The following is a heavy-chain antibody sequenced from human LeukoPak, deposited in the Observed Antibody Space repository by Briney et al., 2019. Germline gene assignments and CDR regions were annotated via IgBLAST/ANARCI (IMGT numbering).Heavy chain of an antibody. CDR2: IIPIFVTA. J-gene: IGHJ6*04. D-gene: IGHD2-2*01. V-gene: IGHV1-69*13. CDR1: GGTFSSYA. CDR3: ARRRDIVVVPAANTLYYYGMDV. Sequence: SVKVSCKASGGTFSSYAISWVRQAPGQGLESMRGIIPIFVTANYAQKFQGRVTITADESTSTAYMDLSSLRSEDTAVYYCARRRDIVVVPAANTLYYYGMDVWGKGTTVTVSS.